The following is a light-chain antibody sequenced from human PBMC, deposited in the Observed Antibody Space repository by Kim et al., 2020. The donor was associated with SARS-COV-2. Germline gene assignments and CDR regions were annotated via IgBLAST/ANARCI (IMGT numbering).Light chain of an antibody. CDR2: DAS. CDR1: QSISSV. J-gene: IGKJ2*01. V-gene: IGKV1-5*01. CDR3: QQYNSYSPYA. Sequence: ASGGDRVTITCRASQSISSVLAWYQEKPEKAPKPLIYDASSLESGVPSRFSGSVSGTEFTLTISSLQPYDCATYYCQQYNSYSPYAFGQGTKLEI.